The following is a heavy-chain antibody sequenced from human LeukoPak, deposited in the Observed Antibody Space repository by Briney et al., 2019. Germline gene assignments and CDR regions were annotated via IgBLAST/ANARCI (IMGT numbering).Heavy chain of an antibody. CDR1: GGTFSSYA. Sequence: SVNVSCKASGGTFSSYAISWVRQAPGQGLEWMGGIIPIFGTANYAQKFQGRVTITADESTSTAYMELSSLRSGDTAVYYCARSGGAYCGGDCYSDYWGQGTLVTVSS. V-gene: IGHV1-69*13. J-gene: IGHJ4*02. CDR3: ARSGGAYCGGDCYSDY. D-gene: IGHD2-21*02. CDR2: IIPIFGTA.